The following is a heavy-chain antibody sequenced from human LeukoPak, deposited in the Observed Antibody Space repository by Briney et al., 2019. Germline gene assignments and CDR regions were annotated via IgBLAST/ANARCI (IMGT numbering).Heavy chain of an antibody. Sequence: MTSETLSLTCTVSGGSISSYYWSWIRQPPGKGLEWIGYIYYSGSTNYNPSLKSRVTISVDTSKNQFSLKLSSVTAADTAVYYCARGRCGGDCYSVYPFDYWGQGTLVTVSS. V-gene: IGHV4-59*01. D-gene: IGHD2-21*02. CDR1: GGSISSYY. CDR3: ARGRCGGDCYSVYPFDY. CDR2: IYYSGST. J-gene: IGHJ4*02.